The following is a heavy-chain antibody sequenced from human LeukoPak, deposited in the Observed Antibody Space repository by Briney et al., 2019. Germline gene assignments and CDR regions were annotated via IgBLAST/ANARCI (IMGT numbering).Heavy chain of an antibody. V-gene: IGHV1-69*04. Sequence: SVKVSCKASGGTFSSYAISWVRQAPGRGLEWMGRIIPILGIANYAQKFQGRVTITADKSTSTAYMELSSLRSEDTAVYYCARDTTYYYDSSGYYHTFDYWGQGTLVTVSS. D-gene: IGHD3-22*01. CDR3: ARDTTYYYDSSGYYHTFDY. J-gene: IGHJ4*02. CDR1: GGTFSSYA. CDR2: IIPILGIA.